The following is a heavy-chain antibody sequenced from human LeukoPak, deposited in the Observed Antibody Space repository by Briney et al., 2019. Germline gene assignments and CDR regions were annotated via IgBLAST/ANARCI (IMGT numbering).Heavy chain of an antibody. CDR1: GGSISSSSYY. Sequence: SETLSLTCTVSGGSISSSSYYWGWIRQPPGKGLEWIGSIYYSGSTYYNPSLKSRVTISVDTSKNQFSLKLSSVTAADTAVYYCARGRLRVDWFDPWGQGTLVTVSS. CDR2: IYYSGST. V-gene: IGHV4-39*07. CDR3: ARGRLRVDWFDP. J-gene: IGHJ5*02.